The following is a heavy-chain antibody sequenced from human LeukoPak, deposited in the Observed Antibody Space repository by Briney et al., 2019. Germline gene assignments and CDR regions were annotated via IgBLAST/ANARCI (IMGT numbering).Heavy chain of an antibody. V-gene: IGHV1-18*01. Sequence: ASAKVSCKASGYTFTSYGISWVRQAPGQGLEWMGWISAYNGNTNYAQKLQGRVTMTTDTSTSTAYMELRSLRSDDTAVYYCARDLSGIAVAGTYYYYYGMDVWGQGTTVTVSS. CDR1: GYTFTSYG. J-gene: IGHJ6*02. CDR3: ARDLSGIAVAGTYYYYYGMDV. D-gene: IGHD6-19*01. CDR2: ISAYNGNT.